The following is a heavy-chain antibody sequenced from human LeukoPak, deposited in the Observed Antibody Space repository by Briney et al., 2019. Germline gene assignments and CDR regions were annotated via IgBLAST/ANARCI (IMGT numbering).Heavy chain of an antibody. CDR2: IYYSGST. CDR3: ARTELRLISFDY. Sequence: PSETLSLTCTVSGGSVSSGSYYWSWIRQPPGKGLEWIGYIYYSGSTNYNPSLKSRVTISVDTSKNQFSLKLSSVAAADTAVYYCARTELRLISFDYWGQGTLVTVSS. D-gene: IGHD5-12*01. J-gene: IGHJ4*02. V-gene: IGHV4-61*01. CDR1: GGSVSSGSYY.